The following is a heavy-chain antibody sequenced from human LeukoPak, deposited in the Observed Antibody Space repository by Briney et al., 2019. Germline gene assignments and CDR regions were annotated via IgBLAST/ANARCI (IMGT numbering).Heavy chain of an antibody. CDR2: ISAGGRT. J-gene: IGHJ3*01. D-gene: IGHD3-10*01. CDR3: EKGKVNHEGAFDF. Sequence: GGSLRLSCVVSGFSFSSYAMAWVRQAPGKGLEWVSSISAGGRTYYADSGKGRFTISRDNSKETVFLQMNSLRAEDTAHYYCEKGKVNHEGAFDFWGKGTTVTVSS. V-gene: IGHV3-23*01. CDR1: GFSFSSYA.